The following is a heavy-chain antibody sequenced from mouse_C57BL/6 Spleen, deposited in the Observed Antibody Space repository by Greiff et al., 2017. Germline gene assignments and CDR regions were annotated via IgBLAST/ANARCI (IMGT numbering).Heavy chain of an antibody. V-gene: IGHV1-52*01. CDR3: AREGGNPYMDY. J-gene: IGHJ2*02. CDR2: IDPSDSET. CDR1: GYTFTSYW. Sequence: VQLQQPGAELVRPGSSVKLSCKASGYTFTSYWMHWVKQRPIQGLEWIGNIDPSDSETHYNQKFKDKATLTVDKSSSTAYMQLSSLTSEDSAVYYCAREGGNPYMDYWGQGTSLTVSS.